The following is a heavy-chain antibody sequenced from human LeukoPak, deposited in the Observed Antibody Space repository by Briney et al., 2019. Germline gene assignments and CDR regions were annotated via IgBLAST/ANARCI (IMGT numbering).Heavy chain of an antibody. CDR2: VNESGGT. D-gene: IGHD1-26*01. CDR1: IDSFSNYH. J-gene: IGHJ4*02. V-gene: IGHV4-34*01. CDR3: ARGGGSYHNDY. Sequence: SETLSLTCAVYIDSFSNYHWNWIRQTPAKGMEWIGEVNESGGTNISPSLRSRVILSVDTSKNQFSLKLISVTVADTAIYYCARGGGSYHNDYWGQGTLVTVSS.